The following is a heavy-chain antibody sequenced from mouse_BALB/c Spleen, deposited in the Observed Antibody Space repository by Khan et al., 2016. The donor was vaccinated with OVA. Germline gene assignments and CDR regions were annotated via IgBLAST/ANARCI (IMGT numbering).Heavy chain of an antibody. J-gene: IGHJ3*01. Sequence: EVKLVESGGGLVKPGGSLKLSCAASGFTFSSFTMSWVRQTPEKRLEWVASISSGGDNTYYPDSVKGRFTISRDNAKNNLYLQMSSLRSEDTALYYCARSNYGPFAYWGQATLVTVSA. D-gene: IGHD1-1*02. CDR2: ISSGGDNT. V-gene: IGHV5-9*03. CDR3: ARSNYGPFAY. CDR1: GFTFSSFT.